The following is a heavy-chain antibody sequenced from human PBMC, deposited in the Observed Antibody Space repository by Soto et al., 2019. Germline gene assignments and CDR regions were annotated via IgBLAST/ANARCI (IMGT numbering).Heavy chain of an antibody. CDR3: ESGSYSSSFLYDYYYMDV. V-gene: IGHV4-59*01. D-gene: IGHD6-6*01. CDR2: IYYSGST. CDR1: GGYISSYY. Sequence: SETLSLTCTVSGGYISSYYWSWIRQPPGKGLEWIGYIYYSGSTNYNPSLKSRVTISVDTSKNQFSLKLSSVTAADTAVYYCESGSYSSSFLYDYYYMDVWGKGTTVTVSS. J-gene: IGHJ6*03.